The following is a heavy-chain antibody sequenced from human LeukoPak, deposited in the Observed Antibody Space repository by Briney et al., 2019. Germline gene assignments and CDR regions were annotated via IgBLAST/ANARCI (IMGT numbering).Heavy chain of an antibody. J-gene: IGHJ4*02. V-gene: IGHV1-69*01. D-gene: IGHD1-26*01. CDR1: GGTFSSYA. Sequence: GSSVKVFCKASGGTFSSYAISWVRQAPGQGLEWMGGIIPIFGTANYAQKFQGRVTITADESTSTAYMELSSLRSEDTAVYYCARSRDKWEPLLGDYWGQGTLVTVSS. CDR2: IIPIFGTA. CDR3: ARSRDKWEPLLGDY.